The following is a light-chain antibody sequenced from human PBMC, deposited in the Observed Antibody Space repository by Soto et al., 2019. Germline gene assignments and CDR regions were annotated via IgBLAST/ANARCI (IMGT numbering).Light chain of an antibody. CDR3: QQYDNLPTFT. V-gene: IGKV1-33*01. Sequence: DIQMTQSPSSLPASVGDRVTITCQASQDISNHLNWYQQKPGKAPKLLIYDASSLETGVPSSFSGSGSWTDFTFTITSLRPEDIATYYCQQYDNLPTFTFGPGTKVDIK. CDR2: DAS. J-gene: IGKJ3*01. CDR1: QDISNH.